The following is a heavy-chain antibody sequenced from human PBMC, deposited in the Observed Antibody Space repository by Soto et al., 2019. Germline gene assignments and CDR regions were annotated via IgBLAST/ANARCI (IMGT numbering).Heavy chain of an antibody. CDR1: GFSLSTSGVG. Sequence: QITLKESAPTLVKPTQTLTLTCTFSGFSLSTSGVGVGWIRQPPGKALEWLALIYWDHSERYSPSLKSRLTITKDTSKNQVVLTLTNKDPVDTATYFCVHTLRWLYFDLWGRGTLVTVS. CDR3: VHTLRWLYFDL. D-gene: IGHD5-18*01. V-gene: IGHV2-5*02. CDR2: IYWDHSE. J-gene: IGHJ2*01.